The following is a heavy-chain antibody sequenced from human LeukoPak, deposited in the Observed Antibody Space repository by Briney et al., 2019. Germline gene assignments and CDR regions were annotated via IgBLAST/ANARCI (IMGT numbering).Heavy chain of an antibody. CDR3: AREYGYYGGNPPDY. D-gene: IGHD4-23*01. CDR1: GGSFSGYY. Sequence: SETLSLTCAVYGGSFSGYYWSWIRQPAGKGLEWIGRIYTSGSTNYNPSLKSRVTMSVDTSRNQFSLKLSSVTAADTAVYFCAREYGYYGGNPPDYWGQGTLVTVSS. V-gene: IGHV4-4*07. CDR2: IYTSGST. J-gene: IGHJ4*02.